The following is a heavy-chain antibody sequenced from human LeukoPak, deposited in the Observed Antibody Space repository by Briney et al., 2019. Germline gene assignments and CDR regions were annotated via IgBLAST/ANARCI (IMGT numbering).Heavy chain of an antibody. CDR3: ARVALGSYNWFDP. CDR1: GFIFSSYW. CDR2: INPDGGNT. J-gene: IGHJ5*02. Sequence: GGSRRLSCAASGFIFSSYWMHWVRQAPGEGPVWVSRINPDGGNTTYADSVKGRFTISRDNAKNTVYLQMNSLRAEDTAVYYCARVALGSYNWFDPWGQGTLVTVSS. V-gene: IGHV3-74*01. D-gene: IGHD3-10*01.